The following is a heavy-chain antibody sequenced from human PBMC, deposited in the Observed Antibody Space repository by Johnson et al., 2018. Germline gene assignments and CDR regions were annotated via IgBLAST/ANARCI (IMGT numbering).Heavy chain of an antibody. CDR3: ARAVDRLPDGYFQN. J-gene: IGHJ1*01. V-gene: IGHV3-64*01. Sequence: VQLVQSGGGVVQPGRSLRLSCAVSGFTFSTYGMHWVRQAPGKGLEYVSAISSNGGSTYYANSVKGRFTISRDNSKNTLYLQMGSLRAEDMAVYYCARAVDRLPDGYFQNWGQGTLVTVSS. CDR1: GFTFSTYG. CDR2: ISSNGGST. D-gene: IGHD3-22*01.